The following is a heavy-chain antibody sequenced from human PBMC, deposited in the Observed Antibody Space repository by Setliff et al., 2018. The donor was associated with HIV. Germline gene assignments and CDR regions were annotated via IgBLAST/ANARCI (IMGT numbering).Heavy chain of an antibody. CDR3: ARGSRIVQLRSPAYYFDY. V-gene: IGHV3-21*01. Sequence: PGGSLRLSCAASGFTFSTYSMNWVRQAPGKGLEWVSSISSSSNYIYYADSLKGRFTISRDDAKNSLYLQMNSLRAEDTAVYYCARGSRIVQLRSPAYYFDYWGQGTLVTVSS. CDR1: GFTFSTYS. J-gene: IGHJ4*02. D-gene: IGHD1-1*01. CDR2: ISSSSNYI.